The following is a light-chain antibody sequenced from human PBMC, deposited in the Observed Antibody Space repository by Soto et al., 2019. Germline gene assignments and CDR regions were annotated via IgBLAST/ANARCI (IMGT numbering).Light chain of an antibody. V-gene: IGKV1-5*03. CDR1: QSISSW. Sequence: DLQMTQSPSTLSASVGDRVTITCRASQSISSWLAWYQQKPGKAPKLLIYKASSLESGVPSRFSVSGSGTEFTLTISSLQPDDFATYYCQQYDSYPRTFGQGTKVEI. CDR3: QQYDSYPRT. J-gene: IGKJ1*01. CDR2: KAS.